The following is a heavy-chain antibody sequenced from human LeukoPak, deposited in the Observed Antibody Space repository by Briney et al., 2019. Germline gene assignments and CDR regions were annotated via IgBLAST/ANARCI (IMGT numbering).Heavy chain of an antibody. D-gene: IGHD2-21*01. Sequence: GGSLRLSCAGSGFTFSTYWMHWVRQAPGKGLEWVSAISGSGGSTYYADSVKGRFTISRDNSKNTLYLQMNSLRAEDTAVYYCAKADRMIDWFDPWGQGTLVTVSS. J-gene: IGHJ5*02. CDR1: GFTFSTYW. V-gene: IGHV3-23*01. CDR2: ISGSGGST. CDR3: AKADRMIDWFDP.